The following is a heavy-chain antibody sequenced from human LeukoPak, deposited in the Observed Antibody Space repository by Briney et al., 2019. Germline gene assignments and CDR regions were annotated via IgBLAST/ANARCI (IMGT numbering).Heavy chain of an antibody. J-gene: IGHJ3*02. CDR1: GGSISSYY. Sequence: SETLSLTCTVSGGSISSYYWSWIRQPPGKGLEWIGYIYYSGSTNYNPSLKSRVTISVDTSKNQFSLKLSSVTAADTAVYYCARAVDLGYCSGGSCPSAAFDIWGQGTMVTVSS. V-gene: IGHV4-59*01. CDR2: IYYSGST. CDR3: ARAVDLGYCSGGSCPSAAFDI. D-gene: IGHD2-15*01.